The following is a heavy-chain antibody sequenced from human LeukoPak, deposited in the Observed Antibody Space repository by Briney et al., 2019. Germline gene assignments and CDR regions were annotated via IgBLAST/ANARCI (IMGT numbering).Heavy chain of an antibody. V-gene: IGHV3-69-1*01. CDR2: ISTSSNI. D-gene: IGHD4-23*01. J-gene: IGHJ4*02. CDR1: GFTFTDYT. Sequence: GGSLRFSCAASGFTFTDYTINWVRQAPGKGLEWVSSISTSSNIYYADSVKGRFTVSRDNAKNSVYLQTNSLRAEDTAVYYCARDRSYVGFDYWGQGTLVTVSS. CDR3: ARDRSYVGFDY.